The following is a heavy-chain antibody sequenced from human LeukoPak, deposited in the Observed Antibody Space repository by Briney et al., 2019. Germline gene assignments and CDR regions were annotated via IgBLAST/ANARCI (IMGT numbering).Heavy chain of an antibody. Sequence: ASVKVSCKASRYTFTSYDINWVREAAGQGLEWMGWMNPNTGRTGYAQKFQGRVTMTRDASISTAYMELRNLRSEDTAVYYRARLAQTPDYYGSGGYYYLGYWGQGTPVTVSS. CDR2: MNPNTGRT. D-gene: IGHD3-22*01. CDR1: RYTFTSYD. J-gene: IGHJ4*02. CDR3: ARLAQTPDYYGSGGYYYLGY. V-gene: IGHV1-8*01.